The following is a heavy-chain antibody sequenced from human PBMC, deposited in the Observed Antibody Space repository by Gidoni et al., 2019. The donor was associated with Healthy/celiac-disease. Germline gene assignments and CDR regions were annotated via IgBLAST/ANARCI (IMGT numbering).Heavy chain of an antibody. CDR2: ISDDGSNK. CDR1: GFTFSSYA. V-gene: IGHV3-30-3*01. CDR3: AREMGRGSYWVGFDY. D-gene: IGHD1-26*01. J-gene: IGHJ4*02. Sequence: QVQLVESGGGVVQPGRSLRLSCAASGFTFSSYAMHWVRQAPGKGLEGVAVISDDGSNKYYADSVKGRFTISRDNSKNTLYLQMNSLRAEDTAVYYCAREMGRGSYWVGFDYWGQGTLVTVSS.